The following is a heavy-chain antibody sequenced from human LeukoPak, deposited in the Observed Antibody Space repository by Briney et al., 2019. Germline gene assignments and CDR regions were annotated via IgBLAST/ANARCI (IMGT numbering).Heavy chain of an antibody. V-gene: IGHV3-30*03. CDR2: ISYDGSNK. CDR1: GFTFSSYR. CDR3: ARDRGGRVQWLDLYYFDY. Sequence: GGSLRLSCAASGFTFSSYRMHWVRQAPGKGLEWVAVISYDGSNKYYADSVKGRFTISRDNSKNTLYLQMNSLRAEDTAVYYCARDRGGRVQWLDLYYFDYWGQGTLVTVSS. J-gene: IGHJ4*02. D-gene: IGHD6-19*01.